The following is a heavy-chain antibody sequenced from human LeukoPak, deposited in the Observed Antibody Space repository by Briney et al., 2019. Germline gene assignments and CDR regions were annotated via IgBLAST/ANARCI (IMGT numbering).Heavy chain of an antibody. J-gene: IGHJ4*02. CDR2: ITDSGGTT. Sequence: GGSLRLSCAASGFTFINYAMSWVRQAPGKGLEWVSTITDSGGTTFSVDPVKGRFTISRDNFRNTVYLQMNSLRAEDTAVYYCAKLWRGSHPRYFDHWGQGTLVTVSP. D-gene: IGHD1-26*01. V-gene: IGHV3-23*01. CDR3: AKLWRGSHPRYFDH. CDR1: GFTFINYA.